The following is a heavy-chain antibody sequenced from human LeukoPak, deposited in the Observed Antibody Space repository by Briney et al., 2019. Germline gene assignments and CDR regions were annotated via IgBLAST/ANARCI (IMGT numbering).Heavy chain of an antibody. Sequence: QPGGSLRLSCAASGFTFSIYDLSWVRQAPGKGLECVSAIDRGAGNTYYADSVKGRFTISRDNVKNMVYLQMSSLTVGDTAVYYCARYCNGDTCDGALDLWGQGTLVTVSS. D-gene: IGHD2-15*01. V-gene: IGHV3-23*01. J-gene: IGHJ3*01. CDR1: GFTFSIYD. CDR2: IDRGAGNT. CDR3: ARYCNGDTCDGALDL.